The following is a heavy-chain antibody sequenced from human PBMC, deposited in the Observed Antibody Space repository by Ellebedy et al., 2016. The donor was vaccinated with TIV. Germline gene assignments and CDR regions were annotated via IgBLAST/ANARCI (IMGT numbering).Heavy chain of an antibody. CDR2: IYYSGTT. D-gene: IGHD4-17*01. Sequence: MPSETLSLTCTVSGGAMRNRNDYWGWLRQTQGKGIEWIGSIYYSGTTYYNPSLKSRVPISIDTSKNQFSLNLNSVTAADTAIYYCARRWDGDYTFDYWGPGTLVTVSS. J-gene: IGHJ4*02. V-gene: IGHV4-39*01. CDR1: GGAMRNRNDY. CDR3: ARRWDGDYTFDY.